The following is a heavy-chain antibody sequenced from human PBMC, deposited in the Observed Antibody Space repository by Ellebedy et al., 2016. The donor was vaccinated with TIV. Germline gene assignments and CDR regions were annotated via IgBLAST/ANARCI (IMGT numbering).Heavy chain of an antibody. D-gene: IGHD6-19*01. CDR3: ARGHIAVAGPLFDY. V-gene: IGHV3-30*03. J-gene: IGHJ4*02. CDR1: GFTFSYDW. Sequence: PGGSLRLSCVASGFTFSYDWMHWVRQAPGKGLEWVAVILYDGSKKYYVDSVKGRFTISRDNSRNTVNLQMNSLRAEDTAVYYCARGHIAVAGPLFDYWGQGTLVTVSS. CDR2: ILYDGSKK.